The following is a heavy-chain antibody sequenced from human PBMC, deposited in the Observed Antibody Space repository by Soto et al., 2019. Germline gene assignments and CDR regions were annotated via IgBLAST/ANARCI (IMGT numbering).Heavy chain of an antibody. J-gene: IGHJ3*01. Sequence: EVQLVESGGGLIQPGGSLRLSCAASGFTFSSNDMNWVRQAPGKGLEWVSLIYSGGSTYYADSVKGRCTISRDNSKSTLYLQMSSLRAGDTGVSYCATRPLLPGAPWGQGTMVTVSS. V-gene: IGHV3-53*01. CDR1: GFTFSSND. D-gene: IGHD3-22*01. CDR2: IYSGGST. CDR3: ATRPLLPGAP.